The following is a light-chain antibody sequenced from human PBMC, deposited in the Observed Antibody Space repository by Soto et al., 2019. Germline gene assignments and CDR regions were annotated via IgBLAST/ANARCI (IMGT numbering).Light chain of an antibody. CDR3: QERSGWPRGT. Sequence: EILMTQSPATLSVSPGERATLSCRASQSVSSSLAWYQQKAGQAPRLLIYGASTRATGIPARFSGSGSGTEFTLTISSLQSEDFGVYYCQERSGWPRGTFGGGTKVEIK. CDR1: QSVSSS. V-gene: IGKV3-15*01. CDR2: GAS. J-gene: IGKJ4*01.